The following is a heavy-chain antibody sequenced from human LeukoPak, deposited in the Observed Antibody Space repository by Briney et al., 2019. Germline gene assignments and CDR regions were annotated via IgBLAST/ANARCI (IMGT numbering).Heavy chain of an antibody. CDR3: ARGRFNYDSSGYSSFYH. CDR2: INTDESRT. J-gene: IGHJ4*02. Sequence: PGGSLRLSCAASGFTFSNYWMHWVRQAPGKGLVWVSRINTDESRTSYADSVKGRFTISRDNSKNTLYLQMNSLRAEDTAVYYCARGRFNYDSSGYSSFYHWGQGTLVTVSS. V-gene: IGHV3-74*01. D-gene: IGHD3-22*01. CDR1: GFTFSNYW.